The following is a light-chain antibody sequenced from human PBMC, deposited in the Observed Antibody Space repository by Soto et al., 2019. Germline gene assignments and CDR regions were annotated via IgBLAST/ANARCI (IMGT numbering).Light chain of an antibody. J-gene: IGKJ3*01. Sequence: EIVMTLSSATLSVSPGERATVSCRASLSVSSNLAWYQQKPGQAPRLIIYGASTRATGIPARFSGSGSGTEFTHTISNLHAEDFATYYRQQLNSYPRNFGLGTKFDIK. CDR3: QQLNSYPRN. CDR2: GAS. CDR1: LSVSSN. V-gene: IGKV3-15*01.